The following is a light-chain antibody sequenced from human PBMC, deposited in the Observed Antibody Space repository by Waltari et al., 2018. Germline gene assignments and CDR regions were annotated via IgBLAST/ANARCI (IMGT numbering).Light chain of an antibody. CDR2: GAS. J-gene: IGKJ3*01. Sequence: DIQMTQSPSSLSASVGDRVTITCRASQRICTFLNWYQQKPGTAPKVLIYGASSLQSGVPSRFSGSGSGTDFTLTISSLHPEDFATYYCQQYDNLPPRTTFGPGTKVDIK. V-gene: IGKV1-39*01. CDR1: QRICTF. CDR3: QQYDNLPPRTT.